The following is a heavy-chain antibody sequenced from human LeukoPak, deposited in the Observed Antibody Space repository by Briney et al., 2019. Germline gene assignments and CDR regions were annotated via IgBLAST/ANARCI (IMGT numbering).Heavy chain of an antibody. Sequence: PGGSLRLSCAASGFTFSGSAMHWVRQASGKGLEWVGRIRSKANSYATAYAASVKGRVTISRDDSKNTADLQMNSLKTEDTAVYYCTLGDIAVATWGQGTLVTVSS. CDR3: TLGDIAVAT. V-gene: IGHV3-73*01. D-gene: IGHD6-19*01. J-gene: IGHJ4*02. CDR1: GFTFSGSA. CDR2: IRSKANSYAT.